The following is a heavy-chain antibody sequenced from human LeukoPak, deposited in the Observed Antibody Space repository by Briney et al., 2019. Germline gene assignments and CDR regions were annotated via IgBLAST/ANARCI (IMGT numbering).Heavy chain of an antibody. J-gene: IGHJ3*02. D-gene: IGHD6-19*01. CDR3: AKDLGSGWYGVNAFDI. CDR2: ITGSGGST. CDR1: GFAFSSYA. V-gene: IGHV3-23*01. Sequence: GGSLRLSCAASGFAFSSYAMSWVRQAPGKGLEWVSAITGSGGSTYYADSVKGRFTISRDNSKNTLYLQMHSLRAEDTAVYYCAKDLGSGWYGVNAFDIWGQGTMVTVSS.